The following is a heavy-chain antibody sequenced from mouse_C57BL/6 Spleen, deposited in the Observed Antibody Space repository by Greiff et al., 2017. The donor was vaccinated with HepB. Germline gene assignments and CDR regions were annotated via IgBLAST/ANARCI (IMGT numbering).Heavy chain of an antibody. V-gene: IGHV1-82*01. CDR2: IYPGDGDT. Sequence: VKLMESGPELVKPGASVKISCKASGYAFSSSWMNWVKQRPGKGLEWIGRIYPGDGDTNYNGKFKGKATLTADKSSSTAYMQLSSLTSEDSAVYFCARYYGKEYYFDYWGQGTTLTVSS. J-gene: IGHJ2*01. CDR3: ARYYGKEYYFDY. CDR1: GYAFSSSW. D-gene: IGHD1-1*01.